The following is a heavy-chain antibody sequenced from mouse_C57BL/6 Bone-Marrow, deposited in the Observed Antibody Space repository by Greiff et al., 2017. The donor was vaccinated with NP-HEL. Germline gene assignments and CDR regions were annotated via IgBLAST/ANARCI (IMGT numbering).Heavy chain of an antibody. D-gene: IGHD1-1*01. CDR3: ARRYYYGSSYGWYFDV. V-gene: IGHV1-81*01. Sequence: QVQLQQSGAELARPGASVKLSCKASGYTFTSYGISWVKQRPGQGLEWIGEIYPRSGNTYYNEKFKGKATLTADKSSSTAYMELRSLTSEDSAVYFCARRYYYGSSYGWYFDVWGTGTTVTVSS. CDR2: IYPRSGNT. J-gene: IGHJ1*03. CDR1: GYTFTSYG.